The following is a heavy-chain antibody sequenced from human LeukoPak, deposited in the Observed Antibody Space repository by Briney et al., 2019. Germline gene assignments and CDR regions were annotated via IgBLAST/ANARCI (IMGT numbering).Heavy chain of an antibody. CDR2: IYPGDSDT. CDR3: ATSSQFIAAAGEYFQH. CDR1: GYRFTSYW. J-gene: IGHJ1*01. Sequence: KRGESLKISCKGSGYRFTSYWMGWVRQMLGKGLEWMGIIYPGDSDTRYSPSFQGQVTISADKSISTAYLQWSSLKASDTAMYYCATSSQFIAAAGEYFQHWGQGTLVTVSS. V-gene: IGHV5-51*01. D-gene: IGHD6-13*01.